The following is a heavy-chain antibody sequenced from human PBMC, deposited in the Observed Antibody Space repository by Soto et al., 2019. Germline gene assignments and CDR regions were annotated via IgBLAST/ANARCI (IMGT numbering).Heavy chain of an antibody. CDR2: INAGNGNT. J-gene: IGHJ4*02. CDR3: ARERDGSYYLAFCFDY. Sequence: ASVKVSCKASGYTFTSYAMHWVRQAPGQRLEWMGWINAGNGNTKYSQKFQGRVTITRDTSASTAYMGLSSLRSEDTAVYYCARERDGSYYLAFCFDYWGEGSLVTVA. D-gene: IGHD3-10*01. V-gene: IGHV1-3*01. CDR1: GYTFTSYA.